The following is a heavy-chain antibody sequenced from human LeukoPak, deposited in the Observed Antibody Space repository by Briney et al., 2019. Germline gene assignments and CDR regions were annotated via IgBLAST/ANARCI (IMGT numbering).Heavy chain of an antibody. CDR2: VYHSGST. J-gene: IGHJ4*02. V-gene: IGHV4-38-2*02. D-gene: IGHD3-22*01. Sequence: SETLSLTCTVSNYSISSGYYWGWIRQPPGKGLEWIASVYHSGSTSYNPSLKSRLTISVHKSKNQFSLKLSSVTAADTAVYYCARDIYYYDSSGSQTLDYWGQGTLVTVSS. CDR1: NYSISSGYY. CDR3: ARDIYYYDSSGSQTLDY.